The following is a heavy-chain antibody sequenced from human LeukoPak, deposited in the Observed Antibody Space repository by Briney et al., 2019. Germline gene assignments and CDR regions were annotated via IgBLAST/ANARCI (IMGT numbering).Heavy chain of an antibody. Sequence: GGSLRLSCTASGFTFGDYAMSWFRQAPGKGLEWVGFIRSKAYGGTTEYAAPVRGRFTISRDDSKSIAYLQMNSLKTEDTAVYYCSPYGSRSKKNYYFDYWGQGTLVTVSS. CDR2: IRSKAYGGTT. CDR3: SPYGSRSKKNYYFDY. CDR1: GFTFGDYA. J-gene: IGHJ4*02. V-gene: IGHV3-49*03. D-gene: IGHD3-10*01.